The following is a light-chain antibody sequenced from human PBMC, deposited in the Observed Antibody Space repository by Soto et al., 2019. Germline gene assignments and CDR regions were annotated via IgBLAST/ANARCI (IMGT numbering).Light chain of an antibody. CDR3: MHFTQWPWT. Sequence: DMNPSPLPLPGTHGQPAPISCRPLHSFVYSDGSTYLNWFQQRPGQSPRRLIYKVSNRDSGVPDRFSGSGSGTDFTLKISRVEAEDVGVYYCMHFTQWPWTFGQGSKVAIK. J-gene: IGKJ1*01. CDR1: HSFVYSDGSTY. V-gene: IGKV2-30*01. CDR2: KVS.